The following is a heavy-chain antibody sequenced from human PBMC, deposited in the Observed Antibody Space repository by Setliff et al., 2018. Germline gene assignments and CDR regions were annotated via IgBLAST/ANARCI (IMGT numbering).Heavy chain of an antibody. D-gene: IGHD3-10*01. CDR1: CGSISSGSNY. CDR3: ARSLGSGSYYNSRPFYSDY. Sequence: PSETLSLTCTVSCGSISSGSNYWSWIRQPAGRGLEWIGHIDPSGNTNYHPSLKSRVTISGDTSKNQFSLKLTSVTAADTAVYFCARSLGSGSYYNSRPFYSDYWGQGTLVTVSS. J-gene: IGHJ4*02. V-gene: IGHV4-61*09. CDR2: IDPSGNT.